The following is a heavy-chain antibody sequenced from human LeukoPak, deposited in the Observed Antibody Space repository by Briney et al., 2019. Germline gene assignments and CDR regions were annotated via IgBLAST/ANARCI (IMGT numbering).Heavy chain of an antibody. CDR1: GFTFSDYW. J-gene: IGHJ6*02. Sequence: GGSLRLSCVASGFTFSDYWMTWVRQAPGTGLEWVANIKQDGNEKYYVDSVKGRFTISRDNAKNSLHLQMDNLRAEDTAVYYCARGLWTAHYYYYYGMDVWGQGTTVTVSS. CDR2: IKQDGNEK. D-gene: IGHD3/OR15-3a*01. V-gene: IGHV3-7*03. CDR3: ARGLWTAHYYYYYGMDV.